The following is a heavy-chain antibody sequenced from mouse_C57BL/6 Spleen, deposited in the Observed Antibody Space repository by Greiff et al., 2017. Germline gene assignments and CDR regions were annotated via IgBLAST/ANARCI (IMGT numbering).Heavy chain of an antibody. D-gene: IGHD1-1*01. V-gene: IGHV1-82*01. CDR3: ATFTTVVGGGYFEV. Sequence: VQLQQSGPELVKPGASVKISCKASGYAFSSSWMNWVKQRPGKGLEWIGRIYPGDGDTNYNGKFKGKATLTADKSSSTAYMQLSSLTSEDSAVYFCATFTTVVGGGYFEVWGTGTTVTVSS. CDR2: IYPGDGDT. CDR1: GYAFSSSW. J-gene: IGHJ1*03.